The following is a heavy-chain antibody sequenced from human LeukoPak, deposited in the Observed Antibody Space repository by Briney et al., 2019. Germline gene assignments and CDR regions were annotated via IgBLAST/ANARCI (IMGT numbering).Heavy chain of an antibody. D-gene: IGHD3-10*01. Sequence: SETLSLTCAVYGGSFSGYCWSWIRQPPGKGLEWIGEINHSGSTNYNPSLKSRVTISVDTSKNQFSLKLSSVTAADTAVYYCASMVRGVNKRLKSADYWGQGTLVTVSS. CDR3: ASMVRGVNKRLKSADY. J-gene: IGHJ4*02. CDR1: GGSFSGYC. V-gene: IGHV4-34*01. CDR2: INHSGST.